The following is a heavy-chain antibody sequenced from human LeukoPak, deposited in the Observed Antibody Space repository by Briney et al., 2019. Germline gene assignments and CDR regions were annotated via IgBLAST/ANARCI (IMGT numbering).Heavy chain of an antibody. D-gene: IGHD3-3*01. CDR3: ARSVGIFGVVSTGGYFDY. CDR2: ISAYNGNT. CDR1: GYTFTSYG. Sequence: GASVKVSCKASGYTFTSYGISWVRQAPGQGLEWMGWISAYNGNTNYAQKLQGRVTMTTDTSTSTAYMELRSLRSDDTAVYYCARSVGIFGVVSTGGYFDYWGKGTLVTVSS. V-gene: IGHV1-18*01. J-gene: IGHJ4*02.